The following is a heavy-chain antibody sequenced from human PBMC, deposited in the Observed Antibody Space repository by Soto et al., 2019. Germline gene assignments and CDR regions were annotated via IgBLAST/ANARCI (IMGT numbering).Heavy chain of an antibody. D-gene: IGHD4-4*01. CDR2: IIPFIGTA. J-gene: IGHJ6*02. CDR1: GGTFSSYA. V-gene: IGHV1-69*11. CDR3: ARVVMTTVPVSYYYGMDV. Sequence: VASVKVSCKASGGTFSSYAISWVRQAPGQGLEWMGRIIPFIGTANYAQKFQGRVTITADESTSTAYMELTSLRSEDTAVYYCARVVMTTVPVSYYYGMDVWGQGTTVTVSS.